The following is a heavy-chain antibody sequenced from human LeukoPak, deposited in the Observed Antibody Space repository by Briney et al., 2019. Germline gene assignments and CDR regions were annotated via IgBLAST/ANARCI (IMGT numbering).Heavy chain of an antibody. J-gene: IGHJ5*02. V-gene: IGHV3-7*01. CDR1: GFTFRNYW. CDR2: INEDGSKK. D-gene: IGHD6-6*01. CDR3: ATSTYSSSPS. Sequence: GGSLRLSCEVPGFTFRNYWMIWVRQAPGKGLEWVANINEDGSKKYYVGSVEGRFTISRDDAKNSLFLQMNSLRDEDTGVYYCATSTYSSSPSWGQGTLVSVSS.